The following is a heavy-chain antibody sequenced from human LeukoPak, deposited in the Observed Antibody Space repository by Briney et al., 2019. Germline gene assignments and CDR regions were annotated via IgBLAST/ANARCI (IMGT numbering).Heavy chain of an antibody. Sequence: GGSLRLSCAASGFPFISYAMNWVRQAPGKGLEWVSVIAGSDGFTQYADSVKGRFTISRDNSKNTVYLQMNRLRVEDTALYYCVRSLDYWGQGTLVTVSS. V-gene: IGHV3-23*01. CDR1: GFPFISYA. CDR3: VRSLDY. J-gene: IGHJ4*02. CDR2: IAGSDGFT.